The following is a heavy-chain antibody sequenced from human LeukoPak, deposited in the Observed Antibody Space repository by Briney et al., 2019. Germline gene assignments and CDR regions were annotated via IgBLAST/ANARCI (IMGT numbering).Heavy chain of an antibody. V-gene: IGHV3-53*01. D-gene: IGHD3-10*01. CDR2: IYSGGST. Sequence: GGSLRLSCAASGFTVSSNYMGWVRQAPGKGLEWVSVIYSGGSTYYADSVKGRFTISRDNSKNTLYLQMNSLRAEDRAVYYCASEYYYGSGSFSEGYWGQGTLVTVSS. CDR3: ASEYYYGSGSFSEGY. CDR1: GFTVSSNY. J-gene: IGHJ4*02.